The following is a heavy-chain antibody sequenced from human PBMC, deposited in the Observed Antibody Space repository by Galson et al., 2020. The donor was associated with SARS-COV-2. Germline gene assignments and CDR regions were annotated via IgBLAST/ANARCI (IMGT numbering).Heavy chain of an antibody. CDR3: ARDRGGWSLDV. CDR1: GDSVASDTAA. J-gene: IGHJ2*01. D-gene: IGHD3-10*01. Sequence: SQTLSLPCVISGDSVASDTAAWSWLRQSPSRGFEWLGRTYYRSNWYYDYPASLKSRITISGDTSKNQLSRQLDSVTPDDTAVYYWARDRGGWSLDVWGRGSLVTGSS. CDR2: TYYRSNWYY. V-gene: IGHV6-1*01.